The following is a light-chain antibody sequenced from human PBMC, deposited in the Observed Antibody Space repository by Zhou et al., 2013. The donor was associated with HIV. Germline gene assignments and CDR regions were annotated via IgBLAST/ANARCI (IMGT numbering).Light chain of an antibody. J-gene: IGKJ5*01. CDR1: ESLQHSNGNNY. CDR3: MQALHAPT. CDR2: LGS. V-gene: IGKV2-28*01. Sequence: ELTQSPLSLAVTPGEPASISCRSSESLQHSNGNNYLDWYLQRPGQSPQLLIYLGSNRASGAPDRFSGNPAGTNFTLKISRVEAEDVGVYYCMQALHAPTFGQGTRLEIK.